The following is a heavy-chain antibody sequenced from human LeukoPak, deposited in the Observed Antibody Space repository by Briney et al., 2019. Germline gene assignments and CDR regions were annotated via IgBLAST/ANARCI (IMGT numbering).Heavy chain of an antibody. D-gene: IGHD4-23*01. CDR2: IYSGGST. CDR1: GFTVSSNY. J-gene: IGHJ4*02. V-gene: IGHV3-53*01. CDR3: AREGFLDGNVY. Sequence: GSLRLSCAASGFTVSSNYMSWVRQAPGKGLEWVSVIYSGGSTYYADSVKGRFTISRDNSKNTPYLQMNSLRAEDTAVYYCAREGFLDGNVYWGQGTLVTVSS.